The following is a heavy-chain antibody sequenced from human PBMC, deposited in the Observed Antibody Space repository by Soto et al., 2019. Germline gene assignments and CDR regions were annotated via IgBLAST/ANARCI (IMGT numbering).Heavy chain of an antibody. Sequence: QVQLVQSGAEVKKPGSSVKVSCKASGGTFSSYAISWVRQAPGQGLEWMGWINPNSGGTNYAQKFQGWVTMTRDTSISTAYMELSRLRSDDTAVYYCAREEQLGAFDIWGQGTMVTVSS. CDR1: GGTFSSYA. J-gene: IGHJ3*02. V-gene: IGHV1-2*04. CDR3: AREEQLGAFDI. CDR2: INPNSGGT. D-gene: IGHD6-13*01.